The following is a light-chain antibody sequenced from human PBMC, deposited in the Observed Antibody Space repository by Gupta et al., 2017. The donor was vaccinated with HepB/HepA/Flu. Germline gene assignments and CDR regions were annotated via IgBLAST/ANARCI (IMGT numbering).Light chain of an antibody. J-gene: IGLJ1*01. Sequence: QSVLPQPPSVSGTHGQRVTISCSGGRSNIGSNAVNWYQPLPEAAPKLLILNNDQRPSGVPDRFSGSKSGTSASLAISGLHSQEEADYYYESWDDSRNGLYVFGTGTKVTVL. V-gene: IGLV1-44*01. CDR3: ESWDDSRNGLYV. CDR2: NND. CDR1: RSNIGSNA.